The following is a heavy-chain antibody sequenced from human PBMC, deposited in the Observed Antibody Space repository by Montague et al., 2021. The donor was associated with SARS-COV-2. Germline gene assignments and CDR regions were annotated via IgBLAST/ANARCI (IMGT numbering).Heavy chain of an antibody. V-gene: IGHV4-59*01. CDR1: GGSISNYY. D-gene: IGHD3-3*01. Sequence: SETLSLTCTVSGGSISNYYRSWIRQSPGKGLEWIAYMYYSGSTKYNPSLKSRATISVDTSKNQFSLTLSSMTAADTAVYYCARARGGTIFGVIGGYYGLDIWGQGTTVTVS. CDR2: MYYSGST. CDR3: ARARGGTIFGVIGGYYGLDI. J-gene: IGHJ6*02.